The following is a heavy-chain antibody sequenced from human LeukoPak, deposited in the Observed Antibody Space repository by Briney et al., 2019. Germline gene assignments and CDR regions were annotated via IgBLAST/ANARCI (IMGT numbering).Heavy chain of an antibody. CDR1: GGSFSGYY. D-gene: IGHD6-13*01. CDR3: ARGLKPYSSSWYLPHYYYMDV. V-gene: IGHV4-34*01. J-gene: IGHJ6*03. CDR2: INHSGST. Sequence: NPSETLSLTCAVYGGSFSGYYWSWIRQPPGKGLEWIGEINHSGSTNYNPSLKSRVTISVDTSKNQFSLKLSSVTAADTAVYYCARGLKPYSSSWYLPHYYYMDVWGKGTTVTVSS.